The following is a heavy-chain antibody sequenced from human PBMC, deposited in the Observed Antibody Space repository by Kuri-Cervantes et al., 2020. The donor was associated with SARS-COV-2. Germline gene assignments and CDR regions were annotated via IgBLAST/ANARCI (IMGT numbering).Heavy chain of an antibody. V-gene: IGHV3-30*03. J-gene: IGHJ5*02. CDR2: IPYDGSNK. CDR3: ARDRRYGSGFRNWFDP. D-gene: IGHD3-10*01. CDR1: GFIFSSYG. Sequence: GESLKISCAASGFIFSSYGMHWVRQAPGKGLEWVAVIPYDGSNKYYADSVKGRFTIYRDNSKNTLYLQMNSLRAEDTAVYYCARDRRYGSGFRNWFDPWGQGTLVTVSS.